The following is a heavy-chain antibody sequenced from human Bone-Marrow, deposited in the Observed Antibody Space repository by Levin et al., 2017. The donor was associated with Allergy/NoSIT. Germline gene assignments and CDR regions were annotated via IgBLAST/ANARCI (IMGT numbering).Heavy chain of an antibody. CDR3: ARRLGTGKAFDI. J-gene: IGHJ3*02. Sequence: PWASVKVSCKGSGYSFSSYWMAWVRQMPGKGLEWMGIIYPGDSETKYSPSFQGQVTISADKSISTAYLQWSSLKASDTAMYYCARRLGTGKAFDIWGQGTMVTVSS. CDR2: IYPGDSET. CDR1: GYSFSSYW. V-gene: IGHV5-51*01. D-gene: IGHD1-1*01.